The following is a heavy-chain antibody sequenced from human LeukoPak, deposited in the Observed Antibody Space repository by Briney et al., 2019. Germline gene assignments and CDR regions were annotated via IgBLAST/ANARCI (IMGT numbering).Heavy chain of an antibody. Sequence: GGSLRLSCAASGFTFSSYWMSWVRQAPGEGLEWVANIKQDGSEKYYVDSVKGRFTISRDNAKNSLYLQMNSLRAEDTAVYYCARDGTKSWYSSESSGFDYWGQGTLVTVSS. CDR3: ARDGTKSWYSSESSGFDY. J-gene: IGHJ4*02. CDR2: IKQDGSEK. D-gene: IGHD6-19*01. CDR1: GFTFSSYW. V-gene: IGHV3-7*01.